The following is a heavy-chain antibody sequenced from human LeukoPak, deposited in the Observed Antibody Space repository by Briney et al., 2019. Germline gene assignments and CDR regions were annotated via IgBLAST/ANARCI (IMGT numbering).Heavy chain of an antibody. V-gene: IGHV1-2*02. J-gene: IGHJ4*02. CDR2: INPNSGGT. CDR1: GYTFTGYY. D-gene: IGHD2-15*01. Sequence: ASVKVSCKASGYTFTGYYMHWVRQAPGQGLEWMGWINPNSGGTNYAQKFQGRVTMTRDTSISTAYMELCRLRSDDTAVYYCARDRGRYCSGGSCYSRLALDYWGQGTLVTVSS. CDR3: ARDRGRYCSGGSCYSRLALDY.